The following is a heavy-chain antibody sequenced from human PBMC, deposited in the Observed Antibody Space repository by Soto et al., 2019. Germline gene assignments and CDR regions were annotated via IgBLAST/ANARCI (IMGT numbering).Heavy chain of an antibody. D-gene: IGHD2-21*02. Sequence: QITLKESGPTLVKPTQTLTLTCTFSGFSLSTGGVGVVWIRQPPGKALEWLALIYWDDDKRYSPSLKSRLTVTKDTSKNQVVLTMTNMDPVDTATYHCVHSHCGGDCLRSYSSHYYYGMDVWGQGTTVTVFS. CDR2: IYWDDDK. J-gene: IGHJ6*02. CDR3: VHSHCGGDCLRSYSSHYYYGMDV. V-gene: IGHV2-5*02. CDR1: GFSLSTGGVG.